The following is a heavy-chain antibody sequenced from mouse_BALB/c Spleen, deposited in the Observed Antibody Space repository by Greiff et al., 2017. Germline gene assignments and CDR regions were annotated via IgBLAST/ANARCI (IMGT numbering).Heavy chain of an antibody. J-gene: IGHJ2*01. CDR1: GFTFSSYA. D-gene: IGHD1-1*01. V-gene: IGHV5-6-5*01. Sequence: EVKLMESGGGLVKPGGSLKLSCAASGFTFSSYAMSWVRQTPEKRLEWVASISSGGSTYYPDSVKGRFTISRDNARNILYLQMSSLRSEDTAMYYCARAFITTVVAPFDYWGQGTTLTVSS. CDR3: ARAFITTVVAPFDY. CDR2: ISSGGST.